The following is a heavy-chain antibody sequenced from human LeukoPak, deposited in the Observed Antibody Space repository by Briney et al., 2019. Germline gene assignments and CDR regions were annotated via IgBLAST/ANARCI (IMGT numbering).Heavy chain of an antibody. Sequence: SETLSLTCTVSGGSISSGSYYWRWIRQPAGTGLEWIGRIYTSGSTNYNPSLKSRVTISVDTSKNQFSLKLSSVTAADTAVYYCAREPPRKDAFDIWGQGTMVTVSS. V-gene: IGHV4-61*02. CDR1: GGSISSGSYY. J-gene: IGHJ3*02. CDR3: AREPPRKDAFDI. CDR2: IYTSGST.